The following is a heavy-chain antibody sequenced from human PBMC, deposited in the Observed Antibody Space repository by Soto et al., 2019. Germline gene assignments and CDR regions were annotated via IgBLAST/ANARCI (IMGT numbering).Heavy chain of an antibody. CDR1: GFTFSSYW. CDR2: IKQDGSEK. Sequence: GGSLRLSCAASGFTFSSYWMSWVRQAPGKGLEWVANIKQDGSEKYYVDSVKGRFTISRDNAKNSLYLQMNSLRAEDTAVYYCARDRHYDFWSGYPEVNYYMDVWGKGTKVTVSS. D-gene: IGHD3-3*01. V-gene: IGHV3-7*01. CDR3: ARDRHYDFWSGYPEVNYYMDV. J-gene: IGHJ6*03.